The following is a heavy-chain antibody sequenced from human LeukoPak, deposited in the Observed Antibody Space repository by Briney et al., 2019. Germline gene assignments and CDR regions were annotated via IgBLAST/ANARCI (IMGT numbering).Heavy chain of an antibody. CDR3: ASGRYYEPGDI. CDR2: ISAYNGNT. CDR1: GYTFTSYG. V-gene: IGHV1-18*01. J-gene: IGHJ3*02. Sequence: GASVKVSCKASGYTFTSYGISWVRQAPGQGLEWMGWISAYNGNTNYAQKPQGRVTMTTDTSTSTAYMGLRSRRSDDTAGYYCASGRYYEPGDIWGQGTKVTVSS. D-gene: IGHD1-26*01.